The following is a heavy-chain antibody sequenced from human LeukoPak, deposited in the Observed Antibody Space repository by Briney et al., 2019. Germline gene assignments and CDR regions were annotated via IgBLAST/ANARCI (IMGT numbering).Heavy chain of an antibody. CDR1: GDSFSSNSAA. CDR2: TYYRSKWYN. V-gene: IGHV6-1*01. CDR3: AREGLRSYYHYYGMDV. J-gene: IGHJ6*02. Sequence: SQTLSLTCAISGDSFSSNSAAWNWIRQSPSRGLEWLGRTYYRSKWYNDYAVSVKSRITINPDTSKNQFSLQLNSVTPEDTAVYYCAREGLRSYYHYYGMDVWGQGTTVTVSS.